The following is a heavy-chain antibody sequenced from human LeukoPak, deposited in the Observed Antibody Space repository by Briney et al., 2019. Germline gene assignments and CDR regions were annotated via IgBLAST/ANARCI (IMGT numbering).Heavy chain of an antibody. Sequence: GGSRRLSSAASGFTFSSYEMNWVRQAPGKGMEWVSYISSSGSTIYYADSVKGRFTISRDNAKNSLYLQMNSLRAEDTAVYYCARGRIPYDGYNYQYYYGMDVWGQGTTVTVSS. CDR1: GFTFSSYE. CDR3: ARGRIPYDGYNYQYYYGMDV. D-gene: IGHD5-24*01. CDR2: ISSSGSTI. V-gene: IGHV3-48*03. J-gene: IGHJ6*02.